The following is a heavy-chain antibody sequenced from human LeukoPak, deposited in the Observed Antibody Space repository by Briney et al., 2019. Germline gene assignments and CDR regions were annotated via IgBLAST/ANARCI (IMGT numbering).Heavy chain of an antibody. CDR3: ARGGYCSGGSCYSYSLFDP. J-gene: IGHJ5*02. D-gene: IGHD2-15*01. Sequence: SETLSLTCAVSGGSLSSGGYSWSWIRQPPGKGLEWIGYIYHSGSTYYNPSLKSRVTRSVDRSKNQFSLKLSSVTAADTAVYYCARGGYCSGGSCYSYSLFDPWGQGTLVTVSS. V-gene: IGHV4-30-2*01. CDR2: IYHSGST. CDR1: GGSLSSGGYS.